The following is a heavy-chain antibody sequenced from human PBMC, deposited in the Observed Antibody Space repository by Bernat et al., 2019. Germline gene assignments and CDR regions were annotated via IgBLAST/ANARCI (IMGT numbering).Heavy chain of an antibody. Sequence: EVQLLESGGGLVQPGGSLRLSCAASGFTFSNYAMSWVRQAPGKGLEWVSAISGSGGSTYYADSVKGRFTISRDNSKNTLYLQMNSLRAEDTAVYYCAKIRYNGPALNWFDPWGQGTLVTVSS. CDR3: AKIRYNGPALNWFDP. J-gene: IGHJ5*02. CDR2: ISGSGGST. V-gene: IGHV3-23*01. CDR1: GFTFSNYA. D-gene: IGHD1-14*01.